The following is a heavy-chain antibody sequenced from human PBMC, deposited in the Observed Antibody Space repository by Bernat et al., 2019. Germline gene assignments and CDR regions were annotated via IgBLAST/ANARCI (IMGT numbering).Heavy chain of an antibody. CDR2: ISWNSGYI. J-gene: IGHJ4*02. CDR1: GFIFNDYA. V-gene: IGHV3-9*01. Sequence: EVQLVESGGSLIEPGRSLRLSCAASGFIFNDYAMHWVRQAPGKGLEWVSSISWNSGYIGYADSVKGRFTISRDNAKNSLYLQMNSLRLEDTAVYYCAKGNRMVLPDTEVDSWGQGAEVTVSP. CDR3: AKGNRMVLPDTEVDS. D-gene: IGHD2/OR15-2a*01.